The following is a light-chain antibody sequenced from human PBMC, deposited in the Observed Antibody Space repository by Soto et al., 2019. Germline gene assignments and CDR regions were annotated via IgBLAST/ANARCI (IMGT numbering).Light chain of an antibody. CDR1: PGISHN. V-gene: IGKV1-16*01. CDR2: AAS. CDR3: QQYRRYPRT. Sequence: DLQMTQSPSSLSASVGDSVPITCRACPGISHNLDWCQPRPGTAPKSLIYAASSLHSGVPSRFRGRGAGTYFTLTSSSRQPEDCATYDCQQYRRYPRTFGQGTKVEIK. J-gene: IGKJ1*01.